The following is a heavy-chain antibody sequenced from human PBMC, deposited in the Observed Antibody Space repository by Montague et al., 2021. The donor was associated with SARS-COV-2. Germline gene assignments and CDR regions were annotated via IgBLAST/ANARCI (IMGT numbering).Heavy chain of an antibody. CDR1: GFTFSSYG. CDR2: IWYDGSNK. V-gene: IGHV3-33*06. D-gene: IGHD2-2*01. J-gene: IGHJ4*02. Sequence: SLRLSCAAPGFTFSSYGMHWVRQAPGKGLEWVAVIWYDGSNKYYADSVKGRFTISRDNSKNTLYLQMNSLRAEDTAVYYCAKDFGSSLTEQFDYWGQGTLVAVSS. CDR3: AKDFGSSLTEQFDY.